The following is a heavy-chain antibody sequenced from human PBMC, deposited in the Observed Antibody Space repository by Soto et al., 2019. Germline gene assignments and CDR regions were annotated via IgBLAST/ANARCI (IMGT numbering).Heavy chain of an antibody. CDR2: TYHRSKWYN. D-gene: IGHD6-19*01. V-gene: IGHV6-1*01. CDR1: GDSVSSNSAA. CDR3: ARDKGSASSGWYYGMDV. J-gene: IGHJ6*02. Sequence: PSQTLSLTCAISGDSVSSNSAAWNWIRQSPSRGLEWLGRTYHRSKWYNDYAVSVKSRITINPDTSKNQFSLQLNSVTPEDTAVYYCARDKGSASSGWYYGMDVWGQGTTVTVSS.